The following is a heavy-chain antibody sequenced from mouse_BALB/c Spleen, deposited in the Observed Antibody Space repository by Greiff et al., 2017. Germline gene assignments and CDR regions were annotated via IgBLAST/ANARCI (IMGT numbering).Heavy chain of an antibody. J-gene: IGHJ4*01. Sequence: VQLQQSGSVLVRPGASVKLSCKASGYTFTSSWMHWAKQRPGQGLEWIGEIHPNSGNTNYNEKFKGKATLTVDTSSSTAYVDLSSLTSEDSAVYYCARVLFYYAMDYWGQGTSVTVSS. CDR3: ARVLFYYAMDY. CDR1: GYTFTSSW. D-gene: IGHD1-1*01. V-gene: IGHV1S130*01. CDR2: IHPNSGNT.